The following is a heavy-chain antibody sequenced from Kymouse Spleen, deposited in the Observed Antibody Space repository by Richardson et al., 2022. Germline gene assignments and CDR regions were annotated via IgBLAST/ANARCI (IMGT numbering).Heavy chain of an antibody. Sequence: QLQLQESGPGLVKPSETLSLTCTVSGGSISSSSYYWGWIRQPPGKGLEWIGSIYYSGSTYYNPSLKSRVTISVDTSKNQFSLKLSSVTAADTAVYYCARQDIVVVPAAILGSSSGFFDYWGQGTLVTVSS. V-gene: IGHV4-39*01. D-gene: IGHD2-2*02. J-gene: IGHJ4*02. CDR3: ARQDIVVVPAAILGSSSGFFDY. CDR2: IYYSGST. CDR1: GGSISSSSYY.